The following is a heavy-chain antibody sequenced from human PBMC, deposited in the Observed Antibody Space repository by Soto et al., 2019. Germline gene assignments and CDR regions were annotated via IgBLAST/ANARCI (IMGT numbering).Heavy chain of an antibody. Sequence: QVQLVQSGAEVKKPGASVKVSCKASGFTFTNYFFHWVRQAPRQGLEWMGIISPYDGSKNYLQSLQGRVILTSDASTSTVYMELRSLRSEDTAVYFCARWDGRGSAGFYYYYGMDVWRHGTTITVSS. CDR1: GFTFTNYF. CDR2: ISPYDGSK. V-gene: IGHV1-46*01. J-gene: IGHJ6*02. D-gene: IGHD1-26*01. CDR3: ARWDGRGSAGFYYYYGMDV.